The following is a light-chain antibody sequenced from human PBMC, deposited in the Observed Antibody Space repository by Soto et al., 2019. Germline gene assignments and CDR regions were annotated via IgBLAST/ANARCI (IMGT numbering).Light chain of an antibody. J-gene: IGKJ1*01. Sequence: DIQMTQSPSSLSASVGDRITITCRASQSIETHLSWYQVQPGKAPRLLIYAAANLQRGVPSRLTGSGSGTDFTLNINDLQPDDFAVYYCQQCFSIPPTFGHGTKVETK. CDR2: AAA. CDR1: QSIETH. CDR3: QQCFSIPPT. V-gene: IGKV1-39*01.